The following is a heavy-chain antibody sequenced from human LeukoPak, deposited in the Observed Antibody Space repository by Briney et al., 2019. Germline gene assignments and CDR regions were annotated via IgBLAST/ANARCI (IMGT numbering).Heavy chain of an antibody. D-gene: IGHD2-15*01. J-gene: IGHJ3*02. Sequence: GSLRLSCAASGFTFSSYGMHWVRQAPGKGLEWVAVIWYDGSNKYYADSVKGRFTISRDNSKNTLYLQMNSLRAEDTAVYYCARDHRSRAFDIWGQGTMVTVSS. CDR2: IWYDGSNK. V-gene: IGHV3-33*01. CDR1: GFTFSSYG. CDR3: ARDHRSRAFDI.